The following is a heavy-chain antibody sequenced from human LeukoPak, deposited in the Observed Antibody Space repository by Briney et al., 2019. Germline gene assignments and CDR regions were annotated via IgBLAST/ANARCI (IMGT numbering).Heavy chain of an antibody. CDR1: GFTFSSYG. D-gene: IGHD1-14*01. V-gene: IGHV3-30*02. Sequence: GGSLRLSCAASGFTFSSYGMHWVRQAPGKGLEWVAFIRYDGSNKYYADSVKGRFTISRDNSKNTLYLQMNSLRAEDTAVYYCAAGRKLTLPTLDYWGQGTLVTVSS. J-gene: IGHJ4*02. CDR3: AAGRKLTLPTLDY. CDR2: IRYDGSNK.